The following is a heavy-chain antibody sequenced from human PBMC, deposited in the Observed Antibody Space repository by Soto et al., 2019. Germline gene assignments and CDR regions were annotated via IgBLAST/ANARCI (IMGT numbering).Heavy chain of an antibody. CDR2: IFSDNER. J-gene: IGHJ6*02. Sequence: GPTLVNPTETLTLTCTVSGFSLTTGKMGVSWIRQPPGKALEWLAHIFSDNERSYSTSLQGRLTISKDTSGSQVVLSMTNVDPVDTATYYCARMKVDSYQFYYAMDVWGQGTTVTVSS. D-gene: IGHD3-9*01. V-gene: IGHV2-26*01. CDR1: GFSLTTGKMG. CDR3: ARMKVDSYQFYYAMDV.